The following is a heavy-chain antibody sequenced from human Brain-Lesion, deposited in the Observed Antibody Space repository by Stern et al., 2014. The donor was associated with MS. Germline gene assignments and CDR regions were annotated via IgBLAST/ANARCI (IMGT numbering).Heavy chain of an antibody. V-gene: IGHV4-31*03. Sequence: VQLLESGPGLVKPSQTLSLTCTVSGDSISSGGYYWSWIRQHPGKGLEWIGHLYYNGNTYYNPSLKSRVVISVDTSKNQFSLKLTSVTAADTAVFYCARAPSPDYGDGGYFDFWGQGTLVTVSS. D-gene: IGHD4-17*01. CDR2: LYYNGNT. J-gene: IGHJ4*02. CDR3: ARAPSPDYGDGGYFDF. CDR1: GDSISSGGYY.